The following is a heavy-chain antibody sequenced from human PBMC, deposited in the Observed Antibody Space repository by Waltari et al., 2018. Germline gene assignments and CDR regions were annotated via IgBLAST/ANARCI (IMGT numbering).Heavy chain of an antibody. D-gene: IGHD2-2*02. J-gene: IGHJ3*02. CDR3: TRRCSSTSCYTGAFDI. CDR2: IRSKANSYAT. Sequence: EVQLVESGGGLVQPGGSLKLSCAASGFTFSGSAMHWVRQASGKGLEWVGRIRSKANSYATAYAASVKGRFTISRDDSKNTAYLQMNSLKTEDTAVYYCTRRCSSTSCYTGAFDIWGQGTMVTVSS. V-gene: IGHV3-73*02. CDR1: GFTFSGSA.